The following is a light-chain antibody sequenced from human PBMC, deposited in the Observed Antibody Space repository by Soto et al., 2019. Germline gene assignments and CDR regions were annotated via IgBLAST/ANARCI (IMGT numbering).Light chain of an antibody. Sequence: QSVLTQPASVSGSPGQSITISCTGTSSDVGSYNLVSWYQQHPGKAPKLMIYDVSKRPSGVPDRFSGSKSGNTASLTISGLQAEDEADYYCCSYAGSFRVVFGGGTQLTVL. V-gene: IGLV2-23*02. CDR2: DVS. CDR1: SSDVGSYNL. CDR3: CSYAGSFRVV. J-gene: IGLJ2*01.